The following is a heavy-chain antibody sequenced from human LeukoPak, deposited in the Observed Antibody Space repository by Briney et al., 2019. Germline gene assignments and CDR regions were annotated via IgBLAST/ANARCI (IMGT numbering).Heavy chain of an antibody. CDR3: ARDHGGTIDY. J-gene: IGHJ4*02. D-gene: IGHD4-23*01. Sequence: PSETLSLTCAVSGYSISSGYYWGWIRQPPGKGLEWIGTISHSGSTYYNPSLKSRVTISVDTSKNQFSLKLSSVPAADTAVYYCARDHGGTIDYWGQGTLVTVSS. CDR1: GYSISSGYY. V-gene: IGHV4-38-2*02. CDR2: ISHSGST.